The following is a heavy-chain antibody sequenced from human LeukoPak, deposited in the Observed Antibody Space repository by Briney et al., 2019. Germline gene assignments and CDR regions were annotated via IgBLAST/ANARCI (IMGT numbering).Heavy chain of an antibody. Sequence: GGSLRLSCAASRFTFSSYSMNWVRQAPGKGLEWVSSISSSSSYIYYADSVKGRFTISRDNAKNSLYLQMNSLRAEDTAVYYCARDILWYSSGWDPDYWGQGTLVTVSS. CDR2: ISSSSSYI. D-gene: IGHD6-19*01. J-gene: IGHJ4*02. CDR1: RFTFSSYS. V-gene: IGHV3-21*01. CDR3: ARDILWYSSGWDPDY.